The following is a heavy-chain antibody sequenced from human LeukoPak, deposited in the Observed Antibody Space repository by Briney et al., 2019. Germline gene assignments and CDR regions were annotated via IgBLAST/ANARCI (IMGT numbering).Heavy chain of an antibody. V-gene: IGHV3-33*01. CDR2: IWYDGSNK. CDR3: ARDNPLGYDILTGYYTRATGIDY. J-gene: IGHJ4*02. D-gene: IGHD3-9*01. CDR1: GFTFSSYG. Sequence: PGRSLRLSCAASGFTFSSYGMHWVRQAPGKGLEWVAVIWYDGSNKYYADSVKGRFTISRDNSKNTLYLQMNSLRAEDTAVYYCARDNPLGYDILTGYYTRATGIDYWGQGTLVTVSS.